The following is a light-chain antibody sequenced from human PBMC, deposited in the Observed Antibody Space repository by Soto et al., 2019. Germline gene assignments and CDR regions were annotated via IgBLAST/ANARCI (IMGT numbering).Light chain of an antibody. V-gene: IGLV2-14*01. Sequence: QSALTQPASVSGSPGQAITISCTGTSSDVGGYNYVSWYQQHPGKAPKLMIYEVSNRPSGVSNRFSGSKSGNTASLTISGRHAEDEADYYCSSYTSSSTWVFGGGTKVTVL. CDR1: SSDVGGYNY. J-gene: IGLJ3*02. CDR3: SSYTSSSTWV. CDR2: EVS.